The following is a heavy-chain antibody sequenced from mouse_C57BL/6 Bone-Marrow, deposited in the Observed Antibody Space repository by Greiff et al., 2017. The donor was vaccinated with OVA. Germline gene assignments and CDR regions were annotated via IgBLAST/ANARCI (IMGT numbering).Heavy chain of an antibody. J-gene: IGHJ4*01. Sequence: QVQLQQPGADLVTPGTSVKLSCKASGYAFTNYLIEWVKQRPGQGLEWIGVINPGSGGTNYNEKFQGKATLTAAKSSSTAYMQLSSLTSEDSAVYFCAKSDGYGDYYYAVGYWGQGTSVTVSS. CDR1: GYAFTNYL. CDR2: INPGSGGT. V-gene: IGHV1-54*01. CDR3: AKSDGYGDYYYAVGY. D-gene: IGHD2-3*01.